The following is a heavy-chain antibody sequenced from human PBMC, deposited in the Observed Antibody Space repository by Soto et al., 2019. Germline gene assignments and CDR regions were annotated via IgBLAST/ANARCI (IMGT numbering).Heavy chain of an antibody. J-gene: IGHJ4*02. Sequence: ETLSLTCTVSGVSISRYYWSWIRQPPGKGLEWIGYIYYSGSTNYNPSLKSRVTISVDTSKNQFSLKLSSVTAADTAVYYCATWLAYFEYWGQGTLVTVSS. CDR3: ATWLAYFEY. CDR1: GVSISRYY. D-gene: IGHD6-19*01. V-gene: IGHV4-59*08. CDR2: IYYSGST.